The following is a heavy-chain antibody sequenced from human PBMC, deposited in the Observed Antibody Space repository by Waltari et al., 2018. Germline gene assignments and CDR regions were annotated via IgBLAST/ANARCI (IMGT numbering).Heavy chain of an antibody. CDR2: RRNTGRT. J-gene: IGHJ4*02. CDR1: RHFHSDGQ. Sequence: QVLLQESGPGLVKPSETLYLTCTVSRHFHSDGQCTYIRQAPGKGLEWIASRRNTGRTKCTPSLESRVTISAVTSKKQFSLRLTSVTAADTAVYYCARLPTKYYDSIGWGFFDQWGQGILVTVSS. D-gene: IGHD3-22*01. V-gene: IGHV4-59*08. CDR3: ARLPTKYYDSIGWGFFDQ.